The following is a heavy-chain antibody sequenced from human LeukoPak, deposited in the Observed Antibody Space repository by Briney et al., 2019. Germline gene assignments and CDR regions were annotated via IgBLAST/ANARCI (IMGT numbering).Heavy chain of an antibody. CDR2: IYYNGNT. CDR3: ARVQPTYYYDSSGSEYYFDY. J-gene: IGHJ4*02. Sequence: SETLSLTCTVSGGSISSYYWSWLRQPPGKGLEWIGYIYYNGNTNYNPSLKSRLTISVDTSKNQFSLKLSSVTAADTAVYYCARVQPTYYYDSSGSEYYFDYWGQGTLVTVSS. V-gene: IGHV4-59*08. D-gene: IGHD3-22*01. CDR1: GGSISSYY.